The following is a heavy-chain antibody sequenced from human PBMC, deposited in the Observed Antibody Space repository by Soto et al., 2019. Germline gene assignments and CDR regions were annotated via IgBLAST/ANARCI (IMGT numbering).Heavy chain of an antibody. CDR1: GFDFGSFG. V-gene: IGHV1-58*02. J-gene: IGHJ6*02. Sequence: SVKGSCKAAGFDFGSFGIQFLRQTRGRGLEWIGWIVVASGRTNYARQFQGRVAFSRDMSSTTAYMDLYDLKSDDTAVYFCSADHPHTAIGWPVWGQGTTVTVSS. CDR3: SADHPHTAIGWPV. CDR2: IVVASGRT.